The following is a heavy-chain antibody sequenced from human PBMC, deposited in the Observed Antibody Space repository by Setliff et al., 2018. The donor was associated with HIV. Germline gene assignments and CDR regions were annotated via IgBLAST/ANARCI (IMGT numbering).Heavy chain of an antibody. CDR1: GGSISGSNYY. CDR2: SYYSGST. Sequence: TLSLTCTVSGGSISGSNYYWAWIRRPPGKGLEWIGSSYYSGSTYYNPSLKSRVTISVDTSKNQFSLKLSSVTAADTAVYYCARLITIFGVGQGYFDYWGQGTLVTVSS. CDR3: ARLITIFGVGQGYFDY. V-gene: IGHV4-39*01. D-gene: IGHD3-3*01. J-gene: IGHJ4*02.